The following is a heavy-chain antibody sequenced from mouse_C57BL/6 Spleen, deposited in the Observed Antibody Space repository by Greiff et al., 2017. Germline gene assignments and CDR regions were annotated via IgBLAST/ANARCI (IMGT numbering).Heavy chain of an antibody. V-gene: IGHV1-59*01. J-gene: IGHJ2*01. CDR1: GYTFTSYW. CDR2: IDPSDSYT. CDR3: ASITTVVPYYFDY. D-gene: IGHD1-1*01. Sequence: QVQLQQSGAELVRPGTSVKLSCKASGYTFTSYWMHWVKQRPGQGLEWIGVIDPSDSYTNYNQKFKGKATLTVDTSSSTAYMQLSSLTSEDSAVYYCASITTVVPYYFDYWGQGTTLTVSS.